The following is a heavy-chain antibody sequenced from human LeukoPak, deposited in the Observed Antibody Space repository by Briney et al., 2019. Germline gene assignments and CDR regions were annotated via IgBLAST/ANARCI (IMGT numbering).Heavy chain of an antibody. Sequence: AGGSLRLSCAASGFTFSSYGMHWVRQAPGKGLEWVAVIWYDGSNKYYADSVKGRFTISRDSSKNTLYLHMNSLRAEDTAVYYYARDHYCISISCYGGPGYYYGMDVWGQGTTVSVSS. CDR1: GFTFSSYG. CDR2: IWYDGSNK. J-gene: IGHJ6*02. D-gene: IGHD2-2*01. V-gene: IGHV3-33*01. CDR3: ARDHYCISISCYGGPGYYYGMDV.